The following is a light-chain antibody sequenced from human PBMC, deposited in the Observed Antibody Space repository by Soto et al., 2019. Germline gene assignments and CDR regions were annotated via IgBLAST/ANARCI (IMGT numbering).Light chain of an antibody. J-gene: IGLJ1*01. Sequence: ALTQPTSVSGSPGQSIAISCTGTSVDVGGFEYVSWYQQHPGKVPKLMIYDVNNRPSGVSNRFSGSKSGNTASLTISGLQAEDEADYFCSSYTSSNTYVFGTGTKVTVL. CDR2: DVN. V-gene: IGLV2-14*03. CDR1: SVDVGGFEY. CDR3: SSYTSSNTYV.